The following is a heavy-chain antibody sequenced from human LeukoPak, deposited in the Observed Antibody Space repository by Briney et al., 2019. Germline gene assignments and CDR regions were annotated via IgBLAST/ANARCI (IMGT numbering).Heavy chain of an antibody. CDR3: AKGNYYFDSSGYFHFDY. V-gene: IGHV3-53*01. D-gene: IGHD3-22*01. CDR2: IHTSGDT. CDR1: GLTGSHNY. J-gene: IGHJ4*02. Sequence: GGSLRLSCAASGLTGSHNYVSWVRQAPGKGLEWVSAIHTSGDTYYADSVKGRFTISRDNSKNTLYLQMNSLRAEDTAVYYCAKGNYYFDSSGYFHFDYWGQGTLVTVSS.